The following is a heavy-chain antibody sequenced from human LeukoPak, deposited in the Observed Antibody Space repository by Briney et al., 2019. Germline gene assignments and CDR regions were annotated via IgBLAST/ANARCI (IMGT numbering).Heavy chain of an antibody. CDR1: GFTFSSYA. V-gene: IGHV3-23*01. CDR3: AKGSPGLKSDY. CDR2: FSGSGGST. J-gene: IGHJ4*02. D-gene: IGHD3-10*01. Sequence: GGSLRLSCAASGFTFSSYAMSWVRQAPGKGLEWISAFSGSGGSTYYADSVKGRFTISRDNAKNTLYLQMNSLRAEDTAVYYCAKGSPGLKSDYWGQGTLVTVSS.